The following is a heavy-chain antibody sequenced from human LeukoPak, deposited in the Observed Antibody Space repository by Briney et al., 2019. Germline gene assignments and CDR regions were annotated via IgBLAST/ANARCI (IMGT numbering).Heavy chain of an antibody. CDR3: AKKRVAVAGTHYFDY. D-gene: IGHD6-19*01. V-gene: IGHV3-23*01. Sequence: GGSLRLSCAASGFTFSSYAMSWVRQAPGKGLEWVSGISGSGGSTYYADSVKGRSTISRDNSKNSLYLQMNSLRAEDTAVYYCAKKRVAVAGTHYFDYWGQGTLVTVSS. CDR1: GFTFSSYA. CDR2: ISGSGGST. J-gene: IGHJ4*02.